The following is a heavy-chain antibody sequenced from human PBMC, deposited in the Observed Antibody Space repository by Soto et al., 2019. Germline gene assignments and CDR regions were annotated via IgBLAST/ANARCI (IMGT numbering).Heavy chain of an antibody. CDR1: GGSISSSSYY. CDR2: IYYSGST. Sequence: LSLTCTVSGGSISSSSYYWGWIRQPPGKGLEWIGSIYYSGSTYYNPSLKSRVTISVDTSKNQFSLKLSSVTAADTAVYYCARRGGRYSSSWYYFDSWGQGTLVTVSS. J-gene: IGHJ4*02. V-gene: IGHV4-39*01. D-gene: IGHD6-13*01. CDR3: ARRGGRYSSSWYYFDS.